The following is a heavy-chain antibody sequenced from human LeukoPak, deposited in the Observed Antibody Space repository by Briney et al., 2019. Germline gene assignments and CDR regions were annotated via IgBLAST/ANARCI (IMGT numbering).Heavy chain of an antibody. D-gene: IGHD3-16*02. V-gene: IGHV1-69*05. CDR2: IIPIFGTA. CDR1: GGTFGSYA. CDR3: ARGAATDYDYVWGSYRYSHWFDP. Sequence: ASVKVSCKASGGTFGSYAISWVRQAPGQGLEWMGGIIPIFGTANYAQKFQGRVTITTDESTSTAYMELSSLRSEDTAVYYCARGAATDYDYVWGSYRYSHWFDPWGQGTLVTVSS. J-gene: IGHJ5*02.